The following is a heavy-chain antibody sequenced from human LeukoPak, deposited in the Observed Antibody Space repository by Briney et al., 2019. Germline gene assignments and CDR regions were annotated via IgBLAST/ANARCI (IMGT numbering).Heavy chain of an antibody. J-gene: IGHJ3*02. D-gene: IGHD3-10*01. CDR2: IYYSGST. CDR1: GGSISSYY. V-gene: IGHV4-59*01. CDR3: AREERSYYGSGSYSPGAFDI. Sequence: SETLSLTCTVSGGSISSYYWSWIRQPPGKGLEWIGYIYYSGSTNYNPSLKSRVTISVDTSKNQFSLKLSSVTAADTAVYYCAREERSYYGSGSYSPGAFDIWGQGTMVTVSS.